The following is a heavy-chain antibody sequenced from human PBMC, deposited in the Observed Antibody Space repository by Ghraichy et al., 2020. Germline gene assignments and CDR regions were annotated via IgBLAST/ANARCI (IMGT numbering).Heavy chain of an antibody. V-gene: IGHV4-39*01. D-gene: IGHD6-13*01. Sequence: SQTLSLTCTVSGGSISSSSYYWGWIRQPPGKGLEWIGSIYYSGSTYYNPSLKSRVTISVDTSKNQFSLKLSSVTAADTAVYYCARHGQQQLAFKFDYWGQGTLVTVSS. J-gene: IGHJ4*02. CDR2: IYYSGST. CDR1: GGSISSSSYY. CDR3: ARHGQQQLAFKFDY.